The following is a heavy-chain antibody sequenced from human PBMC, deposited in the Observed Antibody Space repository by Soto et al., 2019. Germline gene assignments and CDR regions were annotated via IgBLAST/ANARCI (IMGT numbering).Heavy chain of an antibody. J-gene: IGHJ3*02. CDR2: VYYSGST. V-gene: IGHV4-59*08. D-gene: IGHD6-19*01. CDR3: PRQGYSSGWYPAFDI. CDR1: GGSVSRYY. Sequence: SGTLSLTCAVSGGSVSRYYWGWIRQPPGKGLEWIGCVYYSGSTSCNASLKSRVTISVDTPKPQSPLTLSSVTAADTAVYYCPRQGYSSGWYPAFDIWRQGTIVTVSS.